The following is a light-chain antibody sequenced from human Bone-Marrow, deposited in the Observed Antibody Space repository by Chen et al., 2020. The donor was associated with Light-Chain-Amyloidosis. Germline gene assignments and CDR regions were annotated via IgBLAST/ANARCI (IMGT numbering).Light chain of an antibody. CDR2: TDD. CDR1: SGSIATNY. V-gene: IGLV6-57*01. CDR3: QSYQGSSQGV. J-gene: IGLJ3*02. Sequence: NFMLTQPHSVSESPGKTVIISCTRSSGSIATNYVQWYQQRPGSSPTTVIYTDDPRPSGVPDWFSGAIDRSSNTASLTSYGLKTEDEADYYCQSYQGSSQGVFGGGTKLTVL.